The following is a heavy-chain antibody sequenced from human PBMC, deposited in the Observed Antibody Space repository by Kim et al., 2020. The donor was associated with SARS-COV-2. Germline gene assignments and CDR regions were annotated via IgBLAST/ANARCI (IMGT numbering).Heavy chain of an antibody. Sequence: SETLSLTCTVSGGSISSSSYYWGWIRQPPGKGLEWIGSIYYSGSTYYNPSLKSRVTISVDTSKNQFSLKLSSVTAADTAVYYCARHRPREDILWFGEQLYYFDYWGQGTLVTVSS. D-gene: IGHD3-10*01. V-gene: IGHV4-39*01. CDR1: GGSISSSSYY. CDR3: ARHRPREDILWFGEQLYYFDY. J-gene: IGHJ4*02. CDR2: IYYSGST.